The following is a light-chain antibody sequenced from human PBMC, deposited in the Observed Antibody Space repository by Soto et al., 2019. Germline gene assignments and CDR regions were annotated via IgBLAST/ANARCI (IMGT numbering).Light chain of an antibody. CDR3: LQYNNWWT. CDR2: GAS. V-gene: IGKV3-15*01. CDR1: QSVSSN. Sequence: EIVMTQSPATLSVSPGERATLSCRASQSVSSNLAWYQQKPGQAPRLLIYGASTRATGIPARFSGTGSGTDFTLTINNLEPEDFAVYYCLQYNNWWTFGQGTKVDIK. J-gene: IGKJ1*01.